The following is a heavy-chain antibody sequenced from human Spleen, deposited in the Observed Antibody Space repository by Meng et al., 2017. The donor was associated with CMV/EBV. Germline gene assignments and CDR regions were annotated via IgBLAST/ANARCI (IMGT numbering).Heavy chain of an antibody. CDR3: ARRDPAYYFDY. Sequence: IRQNPGKGLEWIGYIAYSGSTYNNPSLKSRVTISVDTFKNQFSLKLSSLTAADTAVYYCARRDPAYYFDYWGQGTLVTVSS. CDR2: IAYSGST. J-gene: IGHJ4*02. V-gene: IGHV4-31*02.